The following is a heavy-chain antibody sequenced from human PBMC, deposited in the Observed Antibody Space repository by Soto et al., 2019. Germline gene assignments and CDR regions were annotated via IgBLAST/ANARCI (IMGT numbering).Heavy chain of an antibody. CDR3: ARRVCRSHRVVVTGIYYDF. J-gene: IGHJ4*02. V-gene: IGHV4-34*01. CDR2: INHSGST. CDR1: GGSFSGYY. D-gene: IGHD2-21*02. Sequence: SETLSLTYTVYGGSFSGYYWSWIRQPPGKGLEWIGEINHSGSTNYNPSLKSRVTISVDTSKNQFSLKLSSVTAADTAVYYCARRVCRSHRVVVTGIYYDFWGRGTLVTVSS.